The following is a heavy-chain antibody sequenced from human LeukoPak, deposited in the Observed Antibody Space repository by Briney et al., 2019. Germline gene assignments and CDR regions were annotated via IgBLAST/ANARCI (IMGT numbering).Heavy chain of an antibody. V-gene: IGHV3-30*02. CDR1: GFTFSSYG. CDR3: AKSGRIAAAGNTRIYYYYMDV. J-gene: IGHJ6*03. Sequence: PGGSLRLSCAASGFTFSSYGMHWVRQAPGKGLEWVAFIRYDGSNKYYADSVKGRFTISRDNSKNTLYLQMNSLRAEDTAVYYCAKSGRIAAAGNTRIYYYYMDVWGKGTTVTISS. D-gene: IGHD6-13*01. CDR2: IRYDGSNK.